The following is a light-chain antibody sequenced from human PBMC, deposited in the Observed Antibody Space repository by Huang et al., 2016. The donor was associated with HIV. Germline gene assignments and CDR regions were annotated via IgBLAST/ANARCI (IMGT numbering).Light chain of an antibody. J-gene: IGKJ4*01. V-gene: IGKV4-1*01. CDR3: QQYYSPPLT. CDR2: WAS. Sequence: DIVMAQSPDSLPLSLGERATINCKSSQSVLSTSNNRNYLAWYQQKPGQPPKLLIYWASTRESGVPDRFSGSGSGTDFTLTSSSLQAEDVAIYYCQQYYSPPLTFGGGTKVEIK. CDR1: QSVLSTSNNRNY.